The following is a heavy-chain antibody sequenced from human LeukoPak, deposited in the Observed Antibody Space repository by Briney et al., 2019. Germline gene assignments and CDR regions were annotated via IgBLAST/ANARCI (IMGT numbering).Heavy chain of an antibody. V-gene: IGHV1-8*03. CDR2: MNPNSGNT. D-gene: IGHD3-3*01. CDR1: GYTFTSYD. Sequence: ASVKVSCKASGYTFTSYDINWVRQATGQGLEWMGWMNPNSGNTGYAQKFRGRVTITRNTSISTAYMELSSLRSEDTAVYYCARGDAFYDFWSGYYTGRYYFDYWGQGTLVTVSS. J-gene: IGHJ4*02. CDR3: ARGDAFYDFWSGYYTGRYYFDY.